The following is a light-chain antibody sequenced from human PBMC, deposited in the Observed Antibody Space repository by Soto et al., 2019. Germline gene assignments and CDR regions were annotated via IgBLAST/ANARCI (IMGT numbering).Light chain of an antibody. V-gene: IGLV2-23*01. J-gene: IGLJ2*01. CDR2: EGS. CDR1: SSDVGSYNL. Sequence: QSVLTQPASVSGSPGQSITISCTGSSSDVGSYNLVSWYQQLPGEAPKLMIYEGSKRPSGVSNRFSGSKSGNTASLTISGLQAEDEADYYCCSFERSITLVFGGGTKVTVL. CDR3: CSFERSITLV.